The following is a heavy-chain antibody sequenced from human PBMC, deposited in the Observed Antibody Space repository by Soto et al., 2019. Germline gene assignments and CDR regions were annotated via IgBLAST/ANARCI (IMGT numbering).Heavy chain of an antibody. CDR3: ATLIPGYSSGWYYHY. CDR1: GYTLTELS. D-gene: IGHD6-19*01. Sequence: ASVKVSCTVSGYTLTELSMHWVRQSPXKGLEWMGGFDPEDGETIYAQKFQGRVTMTEDTSTDTAYMELSSLRSEDTAVYYCATLIPGYSSGWYYHYWGQGTLVTVSS. CDR2: FDPEDGET. V-gene: IGHV1-24*01. J-gene: IGHJ4*02.